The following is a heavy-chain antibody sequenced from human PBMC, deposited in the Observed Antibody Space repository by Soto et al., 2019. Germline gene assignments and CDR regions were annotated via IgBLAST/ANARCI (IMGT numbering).Heavy chain of an antibody. J-gene: IGHJ4*02. Sequence: QVQLVESGGGVVQPGRSLRLSCAASGFTFYNYGMHWVRQAPGKGLEWVTTISSDGDDKYYADSVKGRFTISRDNSKNTLDLQMNGLRAEDTAIYFCAKGSMSPQQFLDHWGQGTLVTVSS. D-gene: IGHD6-6*01. V-gene: IGHV3-30*18. CDR1: GFTFYNYG. CDR2: ISSDGDDK. CDR3: AKGSMSPQQFLDH.